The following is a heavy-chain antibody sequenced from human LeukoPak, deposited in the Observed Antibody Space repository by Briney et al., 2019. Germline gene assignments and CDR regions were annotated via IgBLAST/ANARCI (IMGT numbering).Heavy chain of an antibody. CDR1: GYTFTSYG. V-gene: IGHV1-18*01. D-gene: IGHD3-3*01. J-gene: IGHJ3*02. CDR3: ARDNLRFFEWFQRAFDI. CDR2: ISAYNGNT. Sequence: GASVRVSCKASGYTFTSYGISWVRQAPGQGLEWKGWISAYNGNTNYAQKLQGRVTMTTDTSTITAYMELRSLRSDDTAVYYCARDNLRFFEWFQRAFDIWGQGTMVTVSS.